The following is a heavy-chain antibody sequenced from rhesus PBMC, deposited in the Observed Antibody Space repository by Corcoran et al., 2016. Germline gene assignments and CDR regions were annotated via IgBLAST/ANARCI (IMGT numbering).Heavy chain of an antibody. J-gene: IGHJ4*01. CDR2: IYGSGGGT. CDR1: GGSISDDYY. Sequence: QVHLQESGPGLVKPSETLSLTCAVSGGSISDDYYWSWIRQPPGKGLEWIGYIYGSGGGTTYHPSLKNRVTISIDTAKNQFSLKLSSVTAADTAVYYCARGRIGFDYWGQGVLVTVSS. CDR3: ARGRIGFDY. D-gene: IGHD3-3*01. V-gene: IGHV4-106*01.